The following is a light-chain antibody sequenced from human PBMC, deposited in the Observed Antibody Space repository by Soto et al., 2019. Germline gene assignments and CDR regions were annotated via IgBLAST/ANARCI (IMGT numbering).Light chain of an antibody. CDR1: QSVSSSY. CDR3: QQYDTSIWAYT. Sequence: EVVLTQSPVTLSLSPGERATLSCRASQSVSSSYLAWYQQKPGQAPRLLIYGASSRATGIPDRFSGSGSGTDFTLTISRLEPEDFAVYYCQQYDTSIWAYTFGQGTKLGIK. J-gene: IGKJ2*01. CDR2: GAS. V-gene: IGKV3-20*01.